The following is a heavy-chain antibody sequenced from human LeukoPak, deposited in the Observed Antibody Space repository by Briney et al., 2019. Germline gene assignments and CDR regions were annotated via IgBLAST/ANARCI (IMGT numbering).Heavy chain of an antibody. CDR3: ARGSSGYYAPFDY. D-gene: IGHD3-22*01. Sequence: ASVKVSCKASGYTFTSYFMHWVRQAPGQGLEWMGIISPSGGSATYAQKFQARVTLTKDTSTSTVYTELSSLRSEDTAVYYCARGSSGYYAPFDYWGQGTLVTVSS. CDR1: GYTFTSYF. J-gene: IGHJ4*02. V-gene: IGHV1-46*01. CDR2: ISPSGGSA.